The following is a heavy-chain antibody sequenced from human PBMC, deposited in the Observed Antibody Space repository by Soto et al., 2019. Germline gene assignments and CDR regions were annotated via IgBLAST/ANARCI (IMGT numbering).Heavy chain of an antibody. CDR3: ARSLKGWSSHDAFDI. Sequence: QVQLQESGPGLVKPSGTLSLTCAVSGGSISSSNWWSWVRQPPGKGLEWIGEIYHSGSTNYNPSLKRRVTISVDKSKNQFSLKLSSVTAADTAVYYCARSLKGWSSHDAFDIWGQGTMVTVSS. V-gene: IGHV4-4*02. J-gene: IGHJ3*02. CDR2: IYHSGST. CDR1: GGSISSSNW. D-gene: IGHD2-15*01.